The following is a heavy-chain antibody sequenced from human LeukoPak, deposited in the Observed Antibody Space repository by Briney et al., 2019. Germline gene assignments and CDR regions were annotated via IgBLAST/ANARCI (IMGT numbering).Heavy chain of an antibody. CDR2: LYSGGTT. CDR1: GFSVSSNY. V-gene: IGHV3-53*01. Sequence: PGGSLRLSCAASGFSVSSNYVSWVRQAPGKGLEWVSVLYSGGTTYYSDSVKGRFIISRDNSKNTLYLQMNSLRAEDTAVYYCAGRYDSSGYPLHWGQGTLVTVSS. D-gene: IGHD3-22*01. J-gene: IGHJ4*02. CDR3: AGRYDSSGYPLH.